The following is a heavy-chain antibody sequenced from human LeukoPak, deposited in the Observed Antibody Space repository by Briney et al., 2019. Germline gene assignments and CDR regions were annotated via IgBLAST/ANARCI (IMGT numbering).Heavy chain of an antibody. CDR3: AKDLYGDYDFDC. V-gene: IGHV3-23*01. D-gene: IGHD4-17*01. CDR2: ITSSGST. CDR1: GFTFNNYA. Sequence: GASLRLSCAASGFTFNNYAMNWVRQAPGKGPEWVSVITSSGSTYYADSVKGRFTISRENSKNTLYLQMSSLRAEDTAIYYCAKDLYGDYDFDCWGRGTLVTVSS. J-gene: IGHJ4*02.